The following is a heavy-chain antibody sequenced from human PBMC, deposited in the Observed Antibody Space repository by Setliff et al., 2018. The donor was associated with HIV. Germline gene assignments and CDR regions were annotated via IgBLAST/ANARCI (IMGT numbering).Heavy chain of an antibody. CDR1: GFSFSNFA. Sequence: GSLRLSCAASGFSFSNFAMSWVRQTPGKGLELVSAIYGGGSYTYYADSVKGRFTISRDNSQNTLYLQMNGLRVEDAAVYYCVKGAPDYDSSGYYFPDAFDIWGQGTKVTVS. CDR3: VKGAPDYDSSGYYFPDAFDI. D-gene: IGHD3-22*01. J-gene: IGHJ3*02. CDR2: IYGGGSYT. V-gene: IGHV3-23*03.